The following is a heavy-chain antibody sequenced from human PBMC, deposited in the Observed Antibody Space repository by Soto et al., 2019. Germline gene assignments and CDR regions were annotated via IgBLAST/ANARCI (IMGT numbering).Heavy chain of an antibody. D-gene: IGHD1-26*01. CDR1: GFTFSSYA. CDR2: ISGSGGNA. CDR3: AKDGASGSYPPYYYYDMDV. Sequence: EVQLLESGGGLVQPGGSLRLSCAASGFTFSSYAMSWVRQAPGKGLEWVSSISGSGGNAYNADSVKGRFTISRDNSKNTLHLQMNSLRVDDTAVYYCAKDGASGSYPPYYYYDMDVWGQGTTVTVSS. J-gene: IGHJ6*02. V-gene: IGHV3-23*01.